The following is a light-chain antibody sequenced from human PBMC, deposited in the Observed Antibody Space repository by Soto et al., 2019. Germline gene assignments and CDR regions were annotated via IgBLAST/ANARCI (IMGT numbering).Light chain of an antibody. CDR1: SSDVGGYNF. V-gene: IGLV2-14*01. Sequence: QSALTQPASVSGSPGQSITISCTGTSSDVGGYNFVSWFRQYPGRPPKLMIYEVSNRPSGISHRFSGSKSGNTASLTISGLQAEDEADYFCSSYTRTSSVIFGGGTKLTVL. CDR3: SSYTRTSSVI. CDR2: EVS. J-gene: IGLJ2*01.